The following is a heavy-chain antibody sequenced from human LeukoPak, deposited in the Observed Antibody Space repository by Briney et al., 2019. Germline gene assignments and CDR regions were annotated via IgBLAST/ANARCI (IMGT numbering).Heavy chain of an antibody. CDR2: ISAYNGNT. Sequence: GASVKVSCKASGYTFTSYGISWVRQAPGQGLEWMGWISAYNGNTNYAQKLQGRVTMTTDTSTSTAYMELRSLRSDDTAVYYCAREWSPPLTMVRGVIITGYYYYGMDVWGQGTTVTVSS. V-gene: IGHV1-18*01. D-gene: IGHD3-10*01. J-gene: IGHJ6*02. CDR1: GYTFTSYG. CDR3: AREWSPPLTMVRGVIITGYYYYGMDV.